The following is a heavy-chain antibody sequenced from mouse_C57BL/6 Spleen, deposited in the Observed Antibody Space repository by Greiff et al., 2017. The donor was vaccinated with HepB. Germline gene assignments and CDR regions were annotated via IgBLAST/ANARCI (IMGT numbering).Heavy chain of an antibody. J-gene: IGHJ1*03. D-gene: IGHD2-4*01. CDR1: GFNIKNTY. CDR2: IDPANGNT. V-gene: IGHV14-3*01. Sequence: DVKLVESVAELVRPGASVKLSCTASGFNIKNTYMPWVKQRPEQGLEWIGRIDPANGNTKYAPKFQGKATITADTSSNTAYLQFSSLTSEDTAIYYCAIPYDYDPYWYFDVWGTGTTVTVSS. CDR3: AIPYDYDPYWYFDV.